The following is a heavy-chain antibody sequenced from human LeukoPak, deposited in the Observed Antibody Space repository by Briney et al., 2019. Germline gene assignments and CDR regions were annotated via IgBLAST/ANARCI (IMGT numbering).Heavy chain of an antibody. J-gene: IGHJ4*02. Sequence: GGSLRLSCAASGFTFSSYAMSWVRQAPGKGLEWVSAISGSGGSTYYADSVKGRFTISRDNSKNTLYLQMSSLRAEDTAVYYCAKDRAVVVTAILDYWGQGTLVTVSS. D-gene: IGHD2-21*02. CDR1: GFTFSSYA. CDR2: ISGSGGST. V-gene: IGHV3-23*01. CDR3: AKDRAVVVTAILDY.